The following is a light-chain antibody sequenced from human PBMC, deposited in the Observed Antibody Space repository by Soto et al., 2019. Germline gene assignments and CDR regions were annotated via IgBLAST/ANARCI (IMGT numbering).Light chain of an antibody. CDR3: QQYNNWPQT. CDR2: AAS. Sequence: ELVMTQSPATPSVSPGESATLSCRASQTVSSNLAWYQQKPGQAPRLLVYAASTRATGTPARFSGSGSGSDFTLTISSLQSEDFAVYYCQQYNNWPQTFGQGTKVDIK. J-gene: IGKJ1*01. CDR1: QTVSSN. V-gene: IGKV3-15*01.